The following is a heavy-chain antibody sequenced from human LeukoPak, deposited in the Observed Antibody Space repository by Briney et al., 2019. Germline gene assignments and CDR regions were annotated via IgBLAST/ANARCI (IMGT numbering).Heavy chain of an antibody. CDR1: GGSISSHY. V-gene: IGHV4-59*08. D-gene: IGHD1-26*01. CDR3: ARHYDGRGSGIYCEDY. CDR2: TNHVGST. Sequence: SETLSLTCTVSGGSISSHYWSWIRQPPGKGLQWVGYTNHVGSTDYNPSLKSRVTISIDTSKNQFSLKLSSVTAADTAVYYCARHYDGRGSGIYCEDYWGQGTLVIVSS. J-gene: IGHJ4*02.